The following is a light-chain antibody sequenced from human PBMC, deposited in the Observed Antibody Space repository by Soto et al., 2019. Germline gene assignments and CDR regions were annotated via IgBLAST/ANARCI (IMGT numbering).Light chain of an antibody. J-gene: IGKJ4*01. Sequence: EVLLTQSPATLSVSPGESVTLSCRASQSINTFLAWYQQKPGQAPRILIYDASYRAAGIPARFSGRGSGTDFTLTINSLEPEDFAVYHCQQRSIWPLTFGGGTRVE. CDR3: QQRSIWPLT. CDR1: QSINTF. V-gene: IGKV3-11*01. CDR2: DAS.